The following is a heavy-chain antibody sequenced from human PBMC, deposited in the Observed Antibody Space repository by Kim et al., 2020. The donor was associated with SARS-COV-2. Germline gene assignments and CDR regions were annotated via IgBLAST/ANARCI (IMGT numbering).Heavy chain of an antibody. CDR3: TTGLSGLGSYYNRFYFDH. D-gene: IGHD3-10*01. J-gene: IGHJ4*02. Sequence: GGSLRLSCTASGFYFNNAWMTWVRQAPGKGLEWIGRVKSEVDGGTTEYAAPVRGRVTISRDDSKEMVFLQMSSLKTEDTAVYYCTTGLSGLGSYYNRFYFDHWGQGTLVTVSS. V-gene: IGHV3-15*01. CDR2: VKSEVDGGTT. CDR1: GFYFNNAW.